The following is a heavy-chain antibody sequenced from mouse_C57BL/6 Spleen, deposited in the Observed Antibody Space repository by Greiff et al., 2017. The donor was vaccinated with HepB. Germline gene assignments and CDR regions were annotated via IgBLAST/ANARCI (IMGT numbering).Heavy chain of an antibody. CDR3: ARSYYGSSPSWYVDV. V-gene: IGHV1-76*01. J-gene: IGHJ1*03. CDR2: IYPGSGNT. D-gene: IGHD1-1*01. Sequence: QVQLQQSGAELVRPGASVKLSCKASGYTFTDYYINWVKQRPGQGLEWIARIYPGSGNTYYNEKFKGQATLTAEKSSSTAYMQLSSLTSEDSAFYFCARSYYGSSPSWYVDVWGTGTTVTVAS. CDR1: GYTFTDYY.